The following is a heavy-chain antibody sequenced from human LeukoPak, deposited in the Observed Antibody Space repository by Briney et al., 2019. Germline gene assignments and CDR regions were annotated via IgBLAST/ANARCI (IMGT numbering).Heavy chain of an antibody. Sequence: PSETLSLTCAVYGGSFSGYYWSWIRQPPGKGLEWIGEINHSGSTNYNPSLKSRVTISVDTSKNQFSLKLSSVTAADTAVYYCARSLRDQYYFDYWGQGTLVTVSS. CDR1: GGSFSGYY. D-gene: IGHD5-12*01. J-gene: IGHJ4*02. V-gene: IGHV4-34*01. CDR2: INHSGST. CDR3: ARSLRDQYYFDY.